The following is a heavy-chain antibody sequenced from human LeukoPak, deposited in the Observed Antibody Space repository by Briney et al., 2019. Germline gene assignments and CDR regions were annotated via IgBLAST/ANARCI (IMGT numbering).Heavy chain of an antibody. CDR2: IYPADSDI. V-gene: IGHV5-51*01. Sequence: LQISCQGSGYSINNYWIGWVRQMPGKGREWMGIIYPADSDIRYSPSFQGQVTISADKSISTAYLQWSSLKASDTAMYYCARQEYCSGGSCYTWFDPWGQGTLVTVSS. CDR3: ARQEYCSGGSCYTWFDP. D-gene: IGHD2-15*01. J-gene: IGHJ5*02. CDR1: GYSINNYW.